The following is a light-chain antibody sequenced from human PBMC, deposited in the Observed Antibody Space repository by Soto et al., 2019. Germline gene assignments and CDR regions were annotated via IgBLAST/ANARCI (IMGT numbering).Light chain of an antibody. Sequence: DIQMTQSPPSLSAPVGDRVTITCRARQSISSYLNWYQQKPGKAPKLLIYAASSLQSGVPSRFSGSGSGTDFTLTISSLQPEDFATYYCQQSYSTRWTFGQGTKVDIK. CDR2: AAS. J-gene: IGKJ1*01. CDR1: QSISSY. V-gene: IGKV1-39*01. CDR3: QQSYSTRWT.